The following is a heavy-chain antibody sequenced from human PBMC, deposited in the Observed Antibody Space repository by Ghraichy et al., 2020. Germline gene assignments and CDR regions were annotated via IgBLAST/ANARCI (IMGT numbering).Heavy chain of an antibody. CDR3: ARDKGVTTVTYGMDV. CDR1: GGTFSSYV. D-gene: IGHD4-17*01. J-gene: IGHJ6*02. Sequence: SVKVSCKTSGGTFSSYVFSWVRQAPGQGLEWMGRIIPILDTTNYAQKFQGRVTITADKSTTTVYMELSSLLSEDTAIYYCARDKGVTTVTYGMDVWGQGTTVIVSS. V-gene: IGHV1-69*04. CDR2: IIPILDTT.